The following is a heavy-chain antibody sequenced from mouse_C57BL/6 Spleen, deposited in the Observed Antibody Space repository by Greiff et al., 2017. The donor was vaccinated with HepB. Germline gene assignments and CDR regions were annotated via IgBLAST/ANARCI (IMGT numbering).Heavy chain of an antibody. V-gene: IGHV5-6*02. J-gene: IGHJ2*01. CDR3: ASLYYSNYGFDY. Sequence: DVMLVESGGDLVKPGGSLKLSCAASGFTFSSYGMSWVRQTPDKRLEWVATISSGGSYTYYPDSVKGRFTISRDNAKNTLYLQMCSLKSEDTAMYYCASLYYSNYGFDYWGQGTTLTVSS. CDR1: GFTFSSYG. D-gene: IGHD2-5*01. CDR2: ISSGGSYT.